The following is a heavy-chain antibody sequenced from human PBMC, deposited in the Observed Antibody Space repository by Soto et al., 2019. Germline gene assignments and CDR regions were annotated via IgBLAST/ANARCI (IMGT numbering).Heavy chain of an antibody. J-gene: IGHJ4*02. V-gene: IGHV1-18*01. CDR1: GYTFTSYG. D-gene: IGHD3-9*01. CDR2: ISAYSGST. CDR3: ARDVRYFDWLLPPPRPYYFAY. Sequence: ASVKVSCKASGYTFTSYGISWVRQAPGQGLEWMGWISAYSGSTNYAQKLQGRVTMTTDTSTSTAYMELRSLRSDDTAVYYCARDVRYFDWLLPPPRPYYFAYWGQGTLVTVSS.